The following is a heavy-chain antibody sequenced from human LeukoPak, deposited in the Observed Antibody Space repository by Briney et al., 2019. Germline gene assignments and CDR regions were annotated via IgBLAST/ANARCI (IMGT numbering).Heavy chain of an antibody. V-gene: IGHV1-46*01. J-gene: IGHJ5*02. Sequence: GASVKVSCKASGYTFTSYYMHWVRQAPGQGLEWMGIINPSGGSTSYAQKFQGRVTMTRDTSTSTVYMELSSLRSEDTAVYYCARDRIIGGSSGRWFDPWGQGNLVTVSS. D-gene: IGHD1-20*01. CDR3: ARDRIIGGSSGRWFDP. CDR1: GYTFTSYY. CDR2: INPSGGST.